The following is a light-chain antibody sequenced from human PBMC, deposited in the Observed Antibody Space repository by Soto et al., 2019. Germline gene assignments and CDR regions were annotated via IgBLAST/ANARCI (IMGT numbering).Light chain of an antibody. CDR3: GADHGSGSKFVVV. CDR1: SGYSNYK. V-gene: IGLV9-49*01. J-gene: IGLJ2*01. CDR2: VGTGGIVG. Sequence: QSVLTQPTSASASLGASVTLTCTLSSGYSNYKVDWYQQRPGKGTRFVMRVGTGGIVGSKGDGIPDRFSVLGSGLNRYLTIKNIQEEDESDYLCGADHGSGSKFVVVFGGGTKLTVL.